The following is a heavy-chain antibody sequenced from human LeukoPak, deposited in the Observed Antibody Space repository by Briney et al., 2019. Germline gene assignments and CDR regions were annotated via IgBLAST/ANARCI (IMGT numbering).Heavy chain of an antibody. Sequence: PSETLSLTCTVSGYSISSGYYWGWIRQPPGKGLEWIGSIYHSGSTYYNPSLKSRVTISVDTSKNQFSLKLSSVTAADTAVYYCARKWELPFDYWGQGTLVTVSS. CDR3: ARKWELPFDY. CDR2: IYHSGST. J-gene: IGHJ4*02. CDR1: GYSISSGYY. D-gene: IGHD1-26*01. V-gene: IGHV4-38-2*02.